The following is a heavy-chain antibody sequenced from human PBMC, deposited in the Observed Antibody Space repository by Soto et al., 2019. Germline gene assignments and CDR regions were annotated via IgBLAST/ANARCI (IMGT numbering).Heavy chain of an antibody. D-gene: IGHD2-15*01. J-gene: IGHJ6*02. CDR3: ARDQIVVVVAATHYYYYGMDV. CDR1: GFTFSSYS. CDR2: ISSSSSYI. Sequence: GGSLRLSCAASGFTFSSYSMNWVRQAPGKGLEWVSSISSSSSYIYYADSVKGRFTISRDNAKNSLYLQMNSLRAEDTAVYYCARDQIVVVVAATHYYYYGMDVWGQGTTVTVSS. V-gene: IGHV3-21*01.